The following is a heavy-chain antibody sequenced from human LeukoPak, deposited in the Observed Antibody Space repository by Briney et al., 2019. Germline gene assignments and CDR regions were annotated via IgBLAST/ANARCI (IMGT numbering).Heavy chain of an antibody. CDR1: GGSTSSSSYY. CDR3: ARHSYDDYVWGSYRWYNWFDP. J-gene: IGHJ5*02. D-gene: IGHD3-16*02. CDR2: IYYSGST. V-gene: IGHV4-39*01. Sequence: SETLSLTCTVSGGSTSSSSYYWGWIRQPPGKGLEWIGSIYYSGSTYYNPSLKSRVTISVDTSKNQFSLKLSSVTAADTAVYYCARHSYDDYVWGSYRWYNWFDPWGQGTLVTVSS.